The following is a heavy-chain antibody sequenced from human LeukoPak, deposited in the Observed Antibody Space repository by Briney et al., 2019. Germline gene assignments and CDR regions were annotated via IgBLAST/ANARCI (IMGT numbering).Heavy chain of an antibody. CDR3: AKDFFPIAGGWYAYGGDACDY. D-gene: IGHD6-19*01. Sequence: GGSLRLSCAASGFTFSSYGIHWVRQAPGKGLEWVAFIRYDGSNKYYADSVKGRFTISRDNSKNTLYLQMNSLRAEDTAVYYCAKDFFPIAGGWYAYGGDACDYWGQGTLVTVSS. V-gene: IGHV3-30*02. J-gene: IGHJ4*02. CDR2: IRYDGSNK. CDR1: GFTFSSYG.